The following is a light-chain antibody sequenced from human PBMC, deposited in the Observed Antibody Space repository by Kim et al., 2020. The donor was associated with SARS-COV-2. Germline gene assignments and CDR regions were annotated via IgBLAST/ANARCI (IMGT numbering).Light chain of an antibody. Sequence: QSVTISCTGTSGDVGSYNRVSWYQQPPGTAPKLMIYEVTHRPSGVPDRFSGSKSGNTASLTISGLQPEDEAEYYCSTYTGSGTLVFGGGTQLTVL. CDR3: STYTGSGTLV. J-gene: IGLJ2*01. V-gene: IGLV2-18*02. CDR1: SGDVGSYNR. CDR2: EVT.